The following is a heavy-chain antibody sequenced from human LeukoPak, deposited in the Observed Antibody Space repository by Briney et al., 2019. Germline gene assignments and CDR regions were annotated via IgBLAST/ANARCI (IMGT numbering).Heavy chain of an antibody. CDR2: MNPNSGDT. V-gene: IGHV1-8*01. Sequence: ASVKVSCSASGYTFTSTEIMWVRQATGQGLEWLGWMNPNSGDTGYAQKFQGRVTMTRDTSTSTAYMELSRLRFEDTAVYYCARAPPYCTDGVCYSYFYYMDVWGRGTTVTVSS. CDR1: GYTFTSTE. CDR3: ARAPPYCTDGVCYSYFYYMDV. D-gene: IGHD2-8*01. J-gene: IGHJ6*03.